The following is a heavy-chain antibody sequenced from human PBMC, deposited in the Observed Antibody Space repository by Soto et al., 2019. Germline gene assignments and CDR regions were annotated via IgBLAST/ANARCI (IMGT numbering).Heavy chain of an antibody. J-gene: IGHJ4*02. Sequence: GGSLRLSCAASGFTFSSYAMGWVRQGPGKGLEWVAVVSIGGSTHYADSVRGRFTISRDNSKNTRSLQMNSLTAEDTAVYFCAKRRGAGGHFDYCGQGALVIVSS. CDR3: AKRRGAGGHFDY. D-gene: IGHD2-15*01. V-gene: IGHV3-23*01. CDR2: VSIGGST. CDR1: GFTFSSYA.